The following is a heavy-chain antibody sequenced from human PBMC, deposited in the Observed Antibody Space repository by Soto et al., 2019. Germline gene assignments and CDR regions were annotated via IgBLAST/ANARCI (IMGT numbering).Heavy chain of an antibody. Sequence: EVQLLESGGGLVQPGGSLRLSGEASGFTFSSYAMTWVRQAPGKGLEWVSAISGSGTNRYYADSVKGRFTISRDNSKNTLYLQMNSLRAEDTAVYYCAKDRVDYGDYRGLDYWGQGTLVTVSS. CDR1: GFTFSSYA. V-gene: IGHV3-23*01. CDR3: AKDRVDYGDYRGLDY. CDR2: ISGSGTNR. D-gene: IGHD4-17*01. J-gene: IGHJ4*02.